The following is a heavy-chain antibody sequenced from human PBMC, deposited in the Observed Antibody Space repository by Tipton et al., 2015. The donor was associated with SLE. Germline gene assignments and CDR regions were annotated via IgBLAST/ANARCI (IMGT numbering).Heavy chain of an antibody. CDR1: GGSISSHY. CDR3: ARGRGGEFLDY. CDR2: ISYSETT. D-gene: IGHD3-16*01. V-gene: IGHV4-59*11. J-gene: IGHJ4*02. Sequence: LRLSCTVSGGSISSHYWSWIRQPPGKGLEWIGYISYSETTNYNPSLKSRVTISVDTSKNQFSLKLRSVTAADTAVYYCARGRGGEFLDYWGQGTLVTVSS.